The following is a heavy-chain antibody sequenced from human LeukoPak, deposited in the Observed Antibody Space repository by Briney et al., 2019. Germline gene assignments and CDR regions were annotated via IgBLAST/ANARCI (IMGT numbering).Heavy chain of an antibody. J-gene: IGHJ5*02. CDR1: GFTFSSHG. D-gene: IGHD3-3*01. V-gene: IGHV3-30*02. CDR2: IRYDGSNK. CDR3: AKKDFWSGYYGSS. Sequence: GGSLRLSCAASGFTFSSHGMHWVRQAPGKGLEWVAFIRYDGSNKYYADSVKGRFTISRDNSKNTLYLQMNSLRAEDTAVYYCAKKDFWSGYYGSSWGQGTLVTVSS.